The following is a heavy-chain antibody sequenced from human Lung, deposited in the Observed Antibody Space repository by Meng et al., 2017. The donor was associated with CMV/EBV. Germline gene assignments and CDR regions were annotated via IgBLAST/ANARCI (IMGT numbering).Heavy chain of an antibody. CDR3: ASFPPPGKQWLVTDY. CDR2: IYHSGST. V-gene: IGHV4-4*02. J-gene: IGHJ4*02. Sequence: QVRRQESGPGLVTPSGTLSLTFAGSGGSISSSNGWSWVRQPPGKGLEWIGEIYHSGSTNYNPSLKSRVTISVDKSKNQFSLKLSSVTAADTAVYYCASFPPPGKQWLVTDYWGQGTLVTVSS. CDR1: GGSISSSNG. D-gene: IGHD6-19*01.